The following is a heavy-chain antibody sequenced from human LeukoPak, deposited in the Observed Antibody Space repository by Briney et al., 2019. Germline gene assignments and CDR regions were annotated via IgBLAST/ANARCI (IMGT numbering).Heavy chain of an antibody. CDR2: INDDGSAT. CDR3: ARGIAAAGTPRDNWFDP. J-gene: IGHJ5*02. Sequence: GGSLRLSCAASGFTFSNAWMSWVRQVPGKGLVWVSRINDDGSATFYADSVKGRFTISRDNSKNTLYLQMNSLRAEDTAVYYCARGIAAAGTPRDNWFDPWGQGTLVTVSS. D-gene: IGHD6-13*01. CDR1: GFTFSNAW. V-gene: IGHV3-74*01.